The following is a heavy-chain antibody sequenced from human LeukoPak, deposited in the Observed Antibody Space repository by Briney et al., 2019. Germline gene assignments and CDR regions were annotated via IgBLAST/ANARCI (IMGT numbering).Heavy chain of an antibody. CDR1: GYTFTGYY. V-gene: IGHV1-2*02. Sequence: GASVKVSCKASGYTFTGYYMHWVRQAPGQGLEWMGWINPNSGGTNYAQKFQGRVTMTRDTSIRTAYMELSRLRSDDTAVYYCARGSPDTAIPTYYYYYGMDVWGKGTTVTVSS. CDR3: ARGSPDTAIPTYYYYYGMDV. D-gene: IGHD5-18*01. CDR2: INPNSGGT. J-gene: IGHJ6*04.